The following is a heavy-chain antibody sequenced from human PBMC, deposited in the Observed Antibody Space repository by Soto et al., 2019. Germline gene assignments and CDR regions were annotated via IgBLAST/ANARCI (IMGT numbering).Heavy chain of an antibody. V-gene: IGHV3-23*01. J-gene: IGHJ3*02. Sequence: GSLRLSCTASGFTFSSYAMSWVRQAPGKGLEWVSAISGSGGSTYYADSVKGRFTISRDNSKNTLYLQMNSLRAEDTAVYYCAKDPNWNDDAFDIWGQGTMVTVSS. CDR3: AKDPNWNDDAFDI. D-gene: IGHD1-1*01. CDR2: ISGSGGST. CDR1: GFTFSSYA.